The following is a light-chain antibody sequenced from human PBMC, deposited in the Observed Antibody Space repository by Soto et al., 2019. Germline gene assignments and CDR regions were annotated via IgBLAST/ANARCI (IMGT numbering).Light chain of an antibody. CDR1: SSDIGGSNY. CDR2: EVN. Sequence: QSALTQPASVSGSPGQSITISCTGTSSDIGGSNYVSWYQHYPGKAPKLIIYEVNNRPSGVSNRFSGFKSANTASLTISGLQAEDECNYYCSSYTTISTVVFGGGTQLTVL. J-gene: IGLJ2*01. CDR3: SSYTTISTVV. V-gene: IGLV2-14*01.